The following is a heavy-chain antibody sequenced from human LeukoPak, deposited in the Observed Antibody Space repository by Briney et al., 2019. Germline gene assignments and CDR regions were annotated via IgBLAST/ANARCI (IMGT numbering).Heavy chain of an antibody. CDR1: GYRLSALS. J-gene: IGHJ4*01. Sequence: ASVKVSCKVSGYRLSALSMQWVRQAPGKGLEWMGFINHSGGTTGYSQKFQGRVTMTRDTHTSKVYMALSSLRSEDTAVYYCARVRGHGDMIDYWGQGTLVTVSS. V-gene: IGHV1-46*01. D-gene: IGHD3-10*01. CDR3: ARVRGHGDMIDY. CDR2: INHSGGTT.